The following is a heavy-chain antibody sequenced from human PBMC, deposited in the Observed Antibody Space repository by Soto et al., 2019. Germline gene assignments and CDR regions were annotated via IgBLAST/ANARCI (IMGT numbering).Heavy chain of an antibody. CDR2: ISAYNGNK. D-gene: IGHD6-19*01. Sequence: ASVKVSCKASGYTFTSYGISWVRQAPGQGLEWMGWISAYNGNKKYAQKVQGRVTMTTDTSTTTAYMEVRSLRSDDTAVYYCARDPVDSSGWGLDYWGQGTLVTVSS. V-gene: IGHV1-18*01. CDR3: ARDPVDSSGWGLDY. J-gene: IGHJ4*02. CDR1: GYTFTSYG.